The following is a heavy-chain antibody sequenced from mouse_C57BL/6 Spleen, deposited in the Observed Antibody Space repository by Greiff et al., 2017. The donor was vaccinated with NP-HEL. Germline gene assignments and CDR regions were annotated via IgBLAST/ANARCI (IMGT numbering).Heavy chain of an antibody. CDR1: GYTFTDYY. V-gene: IGHV1-26*01. Sequence: VQLQQSGPELVKPGASVKISCKASGYTFTDYYMNWVKQSHGKSLEWIGDINPNNGGTSYNQKFKGKATLTVDKSSSTAYMELRSLTSEDSAVYYCARQLPFDYWGQGTTLTVSS. D-gene: IGHD4-1*02. CDR2: INPNNGGT. CDR3: ARQLPFDY. J-gene: IGHJ2*01.